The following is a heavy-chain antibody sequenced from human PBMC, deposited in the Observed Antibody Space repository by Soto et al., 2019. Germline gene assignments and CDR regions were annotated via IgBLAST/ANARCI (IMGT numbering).Heavy chain of an antibody. CDR2: ISYDGSNK. V-gene: IGHV3-30-3*01. CDR3: ARPYRRSSGGMDY. D-gene: IGHD6-19*01. Sequence: QVQLVESGGGVVQPGRSLRLSCAASGFTFSSYAMHWVRQAPGKGLEWVAVISYDGSNKYYADSVKGRFTISRDNSKNTLYLQMNSLRAEDTAVYYCARPYRRSSGGMDYWGQGTLVTVSS. J-gene: IGHJ4*02. CDR1: GFTFSSYA.